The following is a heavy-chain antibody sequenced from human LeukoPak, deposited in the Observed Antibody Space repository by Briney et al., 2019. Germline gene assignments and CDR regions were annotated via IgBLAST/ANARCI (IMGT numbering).Heavy chain of an antibody. CDR1: GGSISSYY. D-gene: IGHD6-19*01. Sequence: PSETLSLTCTVSGGSISSYYWSWIRQPPGKGLEWIGYIYYSGSTNYNPSLKSRVTISVDTSKNQFSLKLSSVTAADTAVYYCARVSEQWHRYYFDYWGQGTQVTVSS. CDR3: ARVSEQWHRYYFDY. CDR2: IYYSGST. V-gene: IGHV4-59*01. J-gene: IGHJ4*02.